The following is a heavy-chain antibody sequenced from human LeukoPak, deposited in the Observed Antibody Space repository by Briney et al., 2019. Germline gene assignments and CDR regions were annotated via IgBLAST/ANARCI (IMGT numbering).Heavy chain of an antibody. CDR1: GFTFSSYS. Sequence: GGSLRLSCAASGFTFSSYSMTWVRQAPGKGLEWVSSISSSSSYIYYADSVKGRFTIFRDNAKNSLYLQMNSLRAEDTAVYYCARDRSRGFFDYWGQGTLVTVSS. D-gene: IGHD3-10*01. J-gene: IGHJ4*02. CDR2: ISSSSSYI. V-gene: IGHV3-21*01. CDR3: ARDRSRGFFDY.